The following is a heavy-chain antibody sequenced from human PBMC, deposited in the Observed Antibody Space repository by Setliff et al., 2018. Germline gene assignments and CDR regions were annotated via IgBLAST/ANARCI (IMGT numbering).Heavy chain of an antibody. V-gene: IGHV5-51*01. D-gene: IGHD3-3*01. Sequence: GESLKISCKGSGYSFSNYWIGWVRQMPGKGLEWMGIIYPGDSDTRYSPSFQGQVTISADKSISTAYLQWSSLKASDTAMYYCARQAIFGSDAFDIWGQGTMVTVSS. CDR1: GYSFSNYW. CDR2: IYPGDSDT. CDR3: ARQAIFGSDAFDI. J-gene: IGHJ3*02.